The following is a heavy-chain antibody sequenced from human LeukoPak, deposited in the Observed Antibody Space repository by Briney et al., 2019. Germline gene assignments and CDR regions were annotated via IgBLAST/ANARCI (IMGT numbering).Heavy chain of an antibody. D-gene: IGHD5-24*01. V-gene: IGHV4-59*01. J-gene: IGHJ4*02. CDR2: IYYSGST. CDR1: GGSISSYY. CDR3: ARDLRRDGYRYFDY. Sequence: SETLSLTCTVSGGSISSYYWSWIRQPPGKGLEWIGYIYYSGSTNYNPSLKSRVTISVDTPKNQFSLKLSSVTAADTAVYYCARDLRRDGYRYFDYWGQGTLVTVSS.